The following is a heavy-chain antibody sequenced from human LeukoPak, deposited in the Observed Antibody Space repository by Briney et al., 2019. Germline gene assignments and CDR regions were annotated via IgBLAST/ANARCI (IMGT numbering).Heavy chain of an antibody. D-gene: IGHD3-22*01. Sequence: PSETLSLTCAVYGGSFSGYYWSWIRQPPGKGLEWIGEINHSGSTNYNPSLKSRVTISVDTSKNQFSLKLSSVTAADTAVYYCARDGEDDSSGHYKPFDYWGQGTLVTVSS. CDR3: ARDGEDDSSGHYKPFDY. V-gene: IGHV4-34*01. CDR1: GGSFSGYY. J-gene: IGHJ4*02. CDR2: INHSGST.